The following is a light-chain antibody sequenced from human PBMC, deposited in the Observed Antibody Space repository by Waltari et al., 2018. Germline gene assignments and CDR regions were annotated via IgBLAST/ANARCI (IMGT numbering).Light chain of an antibody. V-gene: IGLV2-8*02. CDR2: DVN. Sequence: QTAMTQTHYASRYHGKSVTISCTGTSSEISGHTYISWFQPHQGKTPKLVIYDVNERPSGVPDRFSGSKSGSTATLTVSGLQAEDEADYYCSSYGGKNNLIFGGGTTLTV. J-gene: IGLJ2*01. CDR1: SSEISGHTY. CDR3: SSYGGKNNLI.